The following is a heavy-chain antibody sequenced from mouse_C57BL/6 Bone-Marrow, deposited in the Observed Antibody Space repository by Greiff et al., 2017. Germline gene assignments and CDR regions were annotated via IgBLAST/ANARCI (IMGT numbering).Heavy chain of an antibody. CDR1: GYTFTSYW. V-gene: IGHV1-55*01. CDR2: IYPGSGST. Sequence: QVQLQQPGAELVKPGASVKMSCKASGYTFTSYWITWVKQRPGQGLEWIGDIYPGSGSTNYNEKFKSKATLTVDTSSSTAYMQHSSLTSDDSAVYYCARPYYSNYWYFDVWGTGTTVTVSS. CDR3: ARPYYSNYWYFDV. D-gene: IGHD2-5*01. J-gene: IGHJ1*03.